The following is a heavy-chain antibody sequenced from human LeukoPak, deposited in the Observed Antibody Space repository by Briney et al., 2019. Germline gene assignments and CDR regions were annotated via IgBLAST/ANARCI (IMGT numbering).Heavy chain of an antibody. CDR3: ARGGGNGGGWVGHYYYMDV. CDR1: GGSISSSSYF. D-gene: IGHD4-23*01. J-gene: IGHJ6*03. CDR2: IYYSGST. V-gene: IGHV4-39*07. Sequence: SETLSLTCTVSGGSISSSSYFWGWIRQPPGKGLEWIGNIYYSGSTYYNPSLKSRVIISVDTSKNQFSLKLSSVTAADTAVYYCARGGGNGGGWVGHYYYMDVWGKGTTVTVSS.